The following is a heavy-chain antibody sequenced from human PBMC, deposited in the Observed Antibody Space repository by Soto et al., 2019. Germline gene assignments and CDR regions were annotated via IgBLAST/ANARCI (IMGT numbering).Heavy chain of an antibody. CDR3: ASSVYDWNDRTYYYYSGMDV. Sequence: GGSLRLSCAASGFTFSSYAMTWVRQAPGKGLEWVSAISGNGGSTYYADSVTGRFTISRDNSKNTLYLQMNSLRAEDTAVYYCASSVYDWNDRTYYYYSGMDVWGQGTTVTVSS. V-gene: IGHV3-23*01. D-gene: IGHD1-20*01. J-gene: IGHJ6*02. CDR1: GFTFSSYA. CDR2: ISGNGGST.